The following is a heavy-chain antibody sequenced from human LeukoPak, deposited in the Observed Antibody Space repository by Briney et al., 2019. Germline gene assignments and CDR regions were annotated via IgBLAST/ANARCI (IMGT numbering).Heavy chain of an antibody. Sequence: PSETLSLTCTVSGGSISSYYWRWIRQPPGKGLEWIGYIYYSGSTNYNPSLKSRVTISVDTSKNQFSLKLSSVTAADTAVYYCARSRTAMVNDAFDIWGQGTMVTVSS. J-gene: IGHJ3*02. CDR2: IYYSGST. CDR1: GGSISSYY. D-gene: IGHD5-18*01. V-gene: IGHV4-59*01. CDR3: ARSRTAMVNDAFDI.